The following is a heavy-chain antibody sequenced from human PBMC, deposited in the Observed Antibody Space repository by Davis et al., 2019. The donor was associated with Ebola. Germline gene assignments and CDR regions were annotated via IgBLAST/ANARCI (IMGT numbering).Heavy chain of an antibody. Sequence: GESLKISCAASGFTFSSYGMHWVRQAPGKGLEWVAVISYDGSNKYYADSVKGRFTISRDNSKNTLYLQMNSLRAEDTAVYYCARGQLGYCSGGSCYYLFAAFDIWGQGTMVTVSS. D-gene: IGHD2-15*01. CDR2: ISYDGSNK. J-gene: IGHJ3*02. CDR3: ARGQLGYCSGGSCYYLFAAFDI. V-gene: IGHV3-30*03. CDR1: GFTFSSYG.